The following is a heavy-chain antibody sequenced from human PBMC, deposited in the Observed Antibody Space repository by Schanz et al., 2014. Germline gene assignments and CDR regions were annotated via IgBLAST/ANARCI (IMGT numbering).Heavy chain of an antibody. V-gene: IGHV1-2*02. D-gene: IGHD3-10*01. CDR2: INPDSGGT. Sequence: VQLVQSGAEVKKPGASVKVSCKVSGYTLTDLSMHWVRQAPGQGLEWMGWINPDSGGTNFAQKFQGRVTVTRDTSISTAYMELGSLRFDDTAVYYCAREGTIIRGLTGWFDPWGQGTLVTVSS. CDR3: AREGTIIRGLTGWFDP. CDR1: GYTLTDLS. J-gene: IGHJ5*02.